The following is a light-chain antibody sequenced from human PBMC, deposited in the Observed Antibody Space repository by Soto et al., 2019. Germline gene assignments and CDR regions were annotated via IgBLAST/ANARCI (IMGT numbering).Light chain of an antibody. CDR3: CSYAGSYPVV. Sequence: QSVLTQPRSVSGSPGQSVTFSCTGSSSDAGGYNYVSWYQQHPGKAPKLMIYDVSKRPSGVPDRFSGSRSGNTASLTISGLQAEDEADYYCCSYAGSYPVVFGGGTKLTVL. J-gene: IGLJ2*01. V-gene: IGLV2-11*01. CDR2: DVS. CDR1: SSDAGGYNY.